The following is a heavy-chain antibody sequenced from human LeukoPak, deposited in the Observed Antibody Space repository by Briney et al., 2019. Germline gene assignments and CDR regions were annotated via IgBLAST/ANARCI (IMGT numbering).Heavy chain of an antibody. CDR2: INTNTGNP. V-gene: IGHV7-4-1*02. D-gene: IGHD6-19*01. CDR1: GYTFTGYY. Sequence: ASVKVSCKASGYTFTGYYMHWVRQAPGQGLEWMGWINTNTGNPTYAQGFTGRFVISLDTSVSTAYLQISSLKAEDTAVYYCARDGYSSDSPYYFDYWGQGTLVTVSS. CDR3: ARDGYSSDSPYYFDY. J-gene: IGHJ4*02.